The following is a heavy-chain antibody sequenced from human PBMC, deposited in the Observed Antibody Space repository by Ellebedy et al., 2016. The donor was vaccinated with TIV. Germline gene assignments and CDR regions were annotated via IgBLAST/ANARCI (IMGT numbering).Heavy chain of an antibody. V-gene: IGHV3-7*01. CDR3: STVEWYRSDY. CDR2: INPDGNEK. Sequence: GESLKISCAASGFTISSNYMNWVRQAPGKGLEWVAFINPDGNEKYYVDSIKGRFTISRDNAKNSLYLQMNSLRAEDTAIYYCSTVEWYRSDYWGQGSLVTVSS. D-gene: IGHD3-3*01. CDR1: GFTISSNY. J-gene: IGHJ4*02.